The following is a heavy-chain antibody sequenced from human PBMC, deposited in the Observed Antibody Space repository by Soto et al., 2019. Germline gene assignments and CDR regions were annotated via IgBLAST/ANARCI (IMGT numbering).Heavy chain of an antibody. J-gene: IGHJ4*02. D-gene: IGHD2-15*01. CDR3: XXXXXSWSDY. V-gene: IGHV1-69*01. Sequence: ITWVRQAPGQGLEWMRGIIPIFGTRNHAQKFQGRLMITADESTSTAQMDLSGLRSEDTAGYQXXXXXXSWSDYWDQGTLVAVSS. CDR2: IIPIFGTR.